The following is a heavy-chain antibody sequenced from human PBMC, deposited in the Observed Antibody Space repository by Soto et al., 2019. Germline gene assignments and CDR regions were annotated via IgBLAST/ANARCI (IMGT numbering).Heavy chain of an antibody. V-gene: IGHV4-59*01. CDR1: GDSITENF. CDR3: ARRRDDSGDRFPWHLFDS. J-gene: IGHJ4*02. CDR2: MHYSGNA. D-gene: IGHD2-21*01. Sequence: SETLSLTCVVSGDSITENFWTWFRQSPGKGLEWIGLMHYSGNANYNPSLKSRVSMSTDTSKNHFSLNLSSVTAADTAVYYCARRRDDSGDRFPWHLFDSWGQGAPVTVS.